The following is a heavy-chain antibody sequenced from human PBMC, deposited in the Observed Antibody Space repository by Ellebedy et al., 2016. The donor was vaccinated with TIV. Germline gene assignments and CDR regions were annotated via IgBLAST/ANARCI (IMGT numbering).Heavy chain of an antibody. CDR2: IYPSGST. Sequence: AASVKVSCKASGYTFTNYYLHWVRQAPEQGLEWMGIIYPSGSTNYAQNFQGRVTLTRDTSTSTVYMELNSLTSEDTAVYYCAKSAHDSEVGYWGQGTLVTVSS. CDR3: AKSAHDSEVGY. J-gene: IGHJ4*02. V-gene: IGHV1-46*01. CDR1: GYTFTNYY. D-gene: IGHD3-16*01.